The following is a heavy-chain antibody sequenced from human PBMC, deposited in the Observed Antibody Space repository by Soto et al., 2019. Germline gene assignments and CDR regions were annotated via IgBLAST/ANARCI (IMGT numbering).Heavy chain of an antibody. Sequence: SETLSLTCTVSGGSISSYYWSWIRQPPGKGLEWIGYIYYSGSTNYNPSLKSRVTISVDTSKNQFSLKLSSVTAADTAVYYCARDKWLGGWYHYFDYWGQGTLVTVSS. CDR1: GGSISSYY. CDR2: IYYSGST. D-gene: IGHD6-19*01. V-gene: IGHV4-59*01. CDR3: ARDKWLGGWYHYFDY. J-gene: IGHJ4*02.